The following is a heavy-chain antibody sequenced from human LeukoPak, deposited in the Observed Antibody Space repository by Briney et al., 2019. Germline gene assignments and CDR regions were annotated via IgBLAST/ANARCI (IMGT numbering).Heavy chain of an antibody. J-gene: IGHJ4*02. V-gene: IGHV4-59*02. CDR2: IYNIGGT. D-gene: IGHD6-19*01. CDR3: AREAVAGTLDY. Sequence: SETLSLTCSVSGGSVSRYYWSWIRQPPGKRLEWLGYIYNIGGTNYNPSLKSRVRISVDTSKNQFSLMLTSVTAADTAVYYCAREAVAGTLDYWGQGALVTVSS. CDR1: GGSVSRYY.